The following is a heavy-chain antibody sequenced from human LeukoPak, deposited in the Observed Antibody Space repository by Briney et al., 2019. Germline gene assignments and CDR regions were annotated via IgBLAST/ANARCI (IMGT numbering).Heavy chain of an antibody. CDR3: ARVGYCSGDRCYLHFDY. D-gene: IGHD2-15*01. V-gene: IGHV1-2*02. J-gene: IGHJ4*02. CDR1: GYTFASYG. CDR2: INPKNGDT. Sequence: ASVKVSCKASGYTFASYGIYWVRQAPGQGLEWMGWINPKNGDTNYAQKFQGRVTMARDSSISTVYMELNRLTSDDTALYYCARVGYCSGDRCYLHFDYWGQGTLVTVSS.